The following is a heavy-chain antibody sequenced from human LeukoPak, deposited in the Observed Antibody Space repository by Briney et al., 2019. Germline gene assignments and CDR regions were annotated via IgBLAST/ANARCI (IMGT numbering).Heavy chain of an antibody. V-gene: IGHV3-33*08. D-gene: IGHD2-15*01. CDR2: IWYDGSNN. J-gene: IGHJ4*02. Sequence: GGSLRLSCAASGITFSSYGMHWVRQAPGKGLEWVAVIWYDGSNNYYADSVKGRFTISRDNSKNTLYLQMNSLRAEDTAVYYCARSPYCSGGSCYSEDRYFDYWGQGTLVTVSS. CDR3: ARSPYCSGGSCYSEDRYFDY. CDR1: GITFSSYG.